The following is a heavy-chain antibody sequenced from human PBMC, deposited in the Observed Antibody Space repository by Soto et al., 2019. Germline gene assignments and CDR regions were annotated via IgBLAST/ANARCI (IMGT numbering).Heavy chain of an antibody. V-gene: IGHV1-18*01. D-gene: IGHD2-15*01. Sequence: GASVKVSCKASVSTFSNYGISWVRQAPGQGLEWMGWIFAENGATNYAEKFQDRVTMTRDTSTSTAYMELRSLRSEDTAVYYCARDLIDCSGGSCYRYIDYWGQGTLVTVSS. J-gene: IGHJ4*02. CDR1: VSTFSNYG. CDR2: IFAENGAT. CDR3: ARDLIDCSGGSCYRYIDY.